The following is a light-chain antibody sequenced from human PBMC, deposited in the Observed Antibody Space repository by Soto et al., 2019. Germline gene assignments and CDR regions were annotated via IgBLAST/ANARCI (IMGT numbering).Light chain of an antibody. CDR3: QKYNSAARA. CDR1: QGISNY. V-gene: IGKV1-27*01. CDR2: AAS. J-gene: IGKJ1*01. Sequence: DIQMTQSPSSLSASVGDRVTITCRASQGISNYLAWYQQKPGQVPKLLIYAASTLQSGVPSRFSGSGSGTDFTISISSLQPEDVVTYYCQKYNSAARAFGQGTKVEIK.